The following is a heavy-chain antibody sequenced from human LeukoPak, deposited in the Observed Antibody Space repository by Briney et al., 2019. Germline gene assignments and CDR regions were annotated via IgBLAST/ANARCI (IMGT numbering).Heavy chain of an antibody. CDR1: GFTFDDYA. D-gene: IGHD1-26*01. CDR3: ARDIGASYSAPHAFNI. Sequence: PGGSLRLSCAASGFTFDDYAMHWVRQAPGKGLEWVSSISWNSDTIGYAGSVKGRFTISRDNAKNSLYLQMNSLRAEDTALYYCARDIGASYSAPHAFNIWGQGTMVTVSS. V-gene: IGHV3-9*01. J-gene: IGHJ3*02. CDR2: ISWNSDTI.